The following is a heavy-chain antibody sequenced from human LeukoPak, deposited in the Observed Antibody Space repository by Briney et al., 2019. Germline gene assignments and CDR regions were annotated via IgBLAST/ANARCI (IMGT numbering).Heavy chain of an antibody. CDR1: GFTFSSYA. CDR2: ISYDGSNR. V-gene: IGHV3-30*04. J-gene: IGHJ3*01. CDR3: ARPLF. Sequence: GGSLRLSCAASGFTFSSYAMHWVCQAPGKGLEWVAVISYDGSNRYYADSVKGRFTISRDNSKNTLYLQMNSLRAEDTAVYYCARPLFWGQGTMVTVSS.